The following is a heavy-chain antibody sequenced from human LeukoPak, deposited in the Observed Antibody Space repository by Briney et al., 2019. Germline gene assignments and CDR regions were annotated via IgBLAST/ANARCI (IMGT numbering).Heavy chain of an antibody. CDR2: IWYDGSNK. V-gene: IGHV3-33*01. J-gene: IGHJ4*02. D-gene: IGHD1-26*01. Sequence: GGSLRLSCAASGFTLSSYAMHWVRQAPGKGLEWVAVIWYDGSNKYYADSVKGRFTISRDNSKNTLYLQMNSLRAEDTAFYYCAREDSGSYHYWGQGTLVTVSS. CDR3: AREDSGSYHY. CDR1: GFTLSSYA.